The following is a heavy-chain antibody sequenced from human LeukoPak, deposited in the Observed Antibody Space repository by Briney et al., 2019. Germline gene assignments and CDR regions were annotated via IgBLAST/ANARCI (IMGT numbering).Heavy chain of an antibody. CDR2: IYYSGST. Sequence: SETLSLTCTVSGGSISSYYWSWIRQPPGKGLEWIGYIYYSGSTNYNPSLKSRVTISVDTSKNQFSLKLSSVTAADTAVYYCARAIAAQEFDYWGQGILVTVSS. V-gene: IGHV4-59*01. J-gene: IGHJ4*02. CDR1: GGSISSYY. D-gene: IGHD6-6*01. CDR3: ARAIAAQEFDY.